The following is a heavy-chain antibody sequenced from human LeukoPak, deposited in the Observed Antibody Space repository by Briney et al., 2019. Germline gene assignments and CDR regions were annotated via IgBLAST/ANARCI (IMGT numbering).Heavy chain of an antibody. CDR3: ARDSGNYYFDY. V-gene: IGHV4-59*01. D-gene: IGHD1-26*01. CDR2: IYYYTGST. J-gene: IGHJ4*02. CDR1: GGSISSYY. Sequence: SETLSLTCAVSGGSISSYYWSWIRQPPGKGLEWIGYIYYYTGSTSYNPSLKSRVTTSVDTSKNQFSLELSSVTAADTAVYYCARDSGNYYFDYWGQGTLVTVSS.